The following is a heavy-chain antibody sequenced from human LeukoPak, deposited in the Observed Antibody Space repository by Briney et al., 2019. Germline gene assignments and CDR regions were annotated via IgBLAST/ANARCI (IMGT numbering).Heavy chain of an antibody. CDR1: GFSHGHQG. V-gene: IGHV3-48*03. CDR3: VRKFLGAVPIYDFFDF. D-gene: IGHD1-26*01. J-gene: IGHJ4*02. CDR2: KHYEGTNT. Sequence: GGTLRLFYVASGFSHGHQGMRWVRQASGKGLEGISYKHYEGTNTPYADFAKDRFHTPRHNAKHCLHLPMESLALEDTAVLFCVRKFLGAVPIYDFFDFWGQGILVTVSS.